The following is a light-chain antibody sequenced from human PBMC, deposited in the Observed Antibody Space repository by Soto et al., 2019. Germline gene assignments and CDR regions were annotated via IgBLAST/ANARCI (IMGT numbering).Light chain of an antibody. Sequence: EIVLTQSPGTLSLSPGERATLSCRASQTVSNSYIAWYQRKPGQAPRLLIFGASSRATGIPDRFSGSGSGTDFTLTISRLEPEDFAVYYCQQYGSSPWTFGQRTKVEIK. CDR1: QTVSNSY. CDR3: QQYGSSPWT. J-gene: IGKJ1*01. V-gene: IGKV3-20*01. CDR2: GAS.